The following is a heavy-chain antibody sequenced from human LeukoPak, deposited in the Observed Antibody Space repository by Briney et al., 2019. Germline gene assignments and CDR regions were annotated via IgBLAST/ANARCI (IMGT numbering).Heavy chain of an antibody. D-gene: IGHD5-12*01. CDR2: IYNDGTRT. J-gene: IGHJ4*02. CDR3: ATDGYHYFDY. V-gene: IGHV3-53*01. CDR1: GFPVSSNY. Sequence: GGSLRLSCAASGFPVSSNYMSWVRQAPGKGLEWVSLIYNDGTRTYYADSVKGRFTISRDTSSGTVYLQMHSLRPEDTAVYYCATDGYHYFDYWGQGTLVTVSS.